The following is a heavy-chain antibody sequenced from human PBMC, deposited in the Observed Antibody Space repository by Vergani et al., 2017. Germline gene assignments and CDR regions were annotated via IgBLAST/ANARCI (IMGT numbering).Heavy chain of an antibody. D-gene: IGHD2-2*01. J-gene: IGHJ6*03. V-gene: IGHV3-23*03. CDR3: AKGRFTSYYMDV. Sequence: EVQLLESGGGLVQPGGSLRLSCAASGFTFSSYAMSWVRQAPGKGLEWVSVIYSGGSSTYYADSVKGRFTISRDNSKTTLYLQMNSLRAEDTAVYYCAKGRFTSYYMDVWGKGTTVTVSS. CDR2: IYSGGSST. CDR1: GFTFSSYA.